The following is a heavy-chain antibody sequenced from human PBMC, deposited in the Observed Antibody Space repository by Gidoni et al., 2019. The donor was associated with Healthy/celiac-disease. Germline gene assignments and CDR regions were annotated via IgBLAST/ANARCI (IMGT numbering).Heavy chain of an antibody. CDR1: GYSFPSYD. J-gene: IGHJ6*02. CDR2: VNPYNGKT. CDR3: ARDAVALRFSYGLDV. Sequence: QVHLVQSGAEVKTPGDSVRVSCKASGYSFPSYDIIWVRQANGQGLEWVGWVNPYNGKTGYAQTFQGRVTLTWDTSITTAHMELRDLTSEDTAVYYCARDAVALRFSYGLDVWGQGTTVTVSS. D-gene: IGHD2-21*01. V-gene: IGHV1-8*03.